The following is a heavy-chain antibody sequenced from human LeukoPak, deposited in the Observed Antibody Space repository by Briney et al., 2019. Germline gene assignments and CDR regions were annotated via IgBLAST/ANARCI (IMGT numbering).Heavy chain of an antibody. D-gene: IGHD5-18*01. CDR2: INPSGGA. Sequence: SETLSLTCAFYGGSFSDYSWSWIRQPPGKGLELIGEINPSGGANHNPSLMSRVRMSAGETTNKISLRVSSVTAADTAVYYCARVGYSFSINDWSRTGLGAYPTKYYYYMDVWGKGTTVTVSS. CDR3: ARVGYSFSINDWSRTGLGAYPTKYYYYMDV. CDR1: GGSFSDYS. V-gene: IGHV4-34*01. J-gene: IGHJ6*03.